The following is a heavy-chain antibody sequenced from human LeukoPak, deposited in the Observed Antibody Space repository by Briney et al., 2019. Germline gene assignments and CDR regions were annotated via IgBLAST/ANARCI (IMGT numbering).Heavy chain of an antibody. Sequence: GGSLRLSCAASGFTVSSNYMSWVRQVPGKGLEWVSVIYSDGTISYADSVKGRFTISRDNSENTLYLQMNSLRVEDTAVYYCARWLQFSGFGFDWYFDLWGRGTLVTVSS. CDR3: ARWLQFSGFGFDWYFDL. CDR1: GFTVSSNY. D-gene: IGHD5-24*01. CDR2: IYSDGTI. J-gene: IGHJ2*01. V-gene: IGHV3-66*01.